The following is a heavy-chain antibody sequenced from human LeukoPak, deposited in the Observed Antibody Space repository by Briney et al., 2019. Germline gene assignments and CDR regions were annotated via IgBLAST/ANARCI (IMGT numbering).Heavy chain of an antibody. D-gene: IGHD4-17*01. CDR3: ARETVTPDAFDI. Sequence: PGGSLRLSCAASGFTFSTYGMHWVRQAPGKGLEWVAVIWYDGSNEYYADSVKGRFTISRDNSKNTLCLQMNSLRAEDTAVYYCARETVTPDAFDIWGQGTMVTVSS. J-gene: IGHJ3*02. V-gene: IGHV3-33*01. CDR1: GFTFSTYG. CDR2: IWYDGSNE.